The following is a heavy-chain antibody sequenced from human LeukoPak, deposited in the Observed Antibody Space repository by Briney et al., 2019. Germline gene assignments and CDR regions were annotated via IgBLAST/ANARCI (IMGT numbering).Heavy chain of an antibody. Sequence: SGESLRLSCAASGFTFSDYYMSWVRQAPGKGLEWVSYISSSSTTIYYADSVKGRFTISRDNAQNSLYLQMNSLRAEDTAVYYCARDHTYWSEGMDYWGQGTLVTVSS. V-gene: IGHV3-11*01. CDR1: GFTFSDYY. D-gene: IGHD3-3*01. CDR2: ISSSSTTI. CDR3: ARDHTYWSEGMDY. J-gene: IGHJ4*02.